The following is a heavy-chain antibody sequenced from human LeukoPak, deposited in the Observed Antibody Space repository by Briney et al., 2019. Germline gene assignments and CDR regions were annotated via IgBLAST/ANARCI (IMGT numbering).Heavy chain of an antibody. CDR1: GFTFSDYY. V-gene: IGHV3-11*01. Sequence: GGSLRLSCAASGFTFSDYYMSWIRQAPGKGLEWVSYISSSGSTIYYADSVKGRFTISRDNSKNTLYLQMNSLRAEDTAVYYCAKVGITMIVVVTPPAYYMDVWGKGTTVTVSS. D-gene: IGHD3-22*01. CDR3: AKVGITMIVVVTPPAYYMDV. CDR2: ISSSGSTI. J-gene: IGHJ6*03.